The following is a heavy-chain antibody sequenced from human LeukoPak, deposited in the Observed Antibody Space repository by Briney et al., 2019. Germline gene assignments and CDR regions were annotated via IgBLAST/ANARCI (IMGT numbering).Heavy chain of an antibody. D-gene: IGHD6-19*01. CDR2: INQDGTEK. CDR1: GFTFSSYW. J-gene: IGHJ4*02. CDR3: ARVGYSSGWFREKRNDYFDY. Sequence: GGSLRLSCAASGFTFSSYWMSWVRQAPGEGLEWVAKINQDGTEKAYVDSVRGRFTISRDNAKNSLFLQMNSLRAEDTAVYYCARVGYSSGWFREKRNDYFDYWGQGTLVTVSS. V-gene: IGHV3-7*03.